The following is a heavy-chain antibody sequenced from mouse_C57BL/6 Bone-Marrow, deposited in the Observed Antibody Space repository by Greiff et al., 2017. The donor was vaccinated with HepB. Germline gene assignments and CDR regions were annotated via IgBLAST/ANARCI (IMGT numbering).Heavy chain of an antibody. CDR1: GFTFSDFY. CDR2: SRNKANDYTT. J-gene: IGHJ1*03. V-gene: IGHV7-1*01. CDR3: AREYYGSSPYWYFDV. Sequence: EVKLMESGGGLVQSGRSLRLSCATSGFTFSDFYMEWVRQAPGKGLEWIAASRNKANDYTTEYSASVKGRFIVSRDTSQSILYLQMNALRAEDTAIYYCAREYYGSSPYWYFDVWGTGTTVTVSS. D-gene: IGHD1-1*01.